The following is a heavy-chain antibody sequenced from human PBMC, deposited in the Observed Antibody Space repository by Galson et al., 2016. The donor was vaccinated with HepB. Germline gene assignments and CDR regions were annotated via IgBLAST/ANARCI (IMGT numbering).Heavy chain of an antibody. J-gene: IGHJ4*02. CDR1: RLTFSSFT. V-gene: IGHV3-48*01. Sequence: SLRLSCAASRLTFSSFTMAWVRQAPGKGLEWISFITGNSHTIYYADSVKGRFTISRDNAKDSLFLQMNSLRADDTAIYYCVRRIDSWGQGTLVTVSS. CDR3: VRRIDS. CDR2: ITGNSHTI.